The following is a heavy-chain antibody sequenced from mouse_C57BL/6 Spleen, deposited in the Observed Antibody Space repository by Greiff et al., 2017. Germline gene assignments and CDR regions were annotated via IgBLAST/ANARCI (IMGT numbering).Heavy chain of an antibody. J-gene: IGHJ1*03. D-gene: IGHD1-1*01. V-gene: IGHV1-22*01. CDR2: INPNNGGT. CDR1: GYTFTDYN. CDR3: ARSQPPYYYGSSFWYFDV. Sequence: VQLQQSGPELVKPGASVKMSCKASGYTFTDYNMHWVKQSHGKSLEWIGYINPNNGGTSYNQKFKGKATLTVNKSSSTAYMELRSLTSEDSAVYYCARSQPPYYYGSSFWYFDVWGTGTTVTVSS.